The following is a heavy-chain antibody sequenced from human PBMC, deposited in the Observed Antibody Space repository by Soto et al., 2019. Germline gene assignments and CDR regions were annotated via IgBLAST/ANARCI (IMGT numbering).Heavy chain of an antibody. CDR2: IIPFFGTA. D-gene: IGHD3-16*01. Sequence: SVKVSCKTSGGTFSTFGISWVRQAPGQGLEWMGGIIPFFGTAEYSQKFEDRITITADESTNTVYMDLRSLTSEDTAIYYCARTAPMDAGDKYYYDFWGQGALVTVSS. CDR3: ARTAPMDAGDKYYYDF. V-gene: IGHV1-69*13. J-gene: IGHJ4*02. CDR1: GGTFSTFG.